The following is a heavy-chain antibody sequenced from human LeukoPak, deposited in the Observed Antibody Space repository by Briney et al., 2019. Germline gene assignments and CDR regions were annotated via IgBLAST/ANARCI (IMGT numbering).Heavy chain of an antibody. J-gene: IGHJ6*03. Sequence: GGSLRLSCAASGFTFSSYAMSWARQAPGKGLRWVSGLTGSGGNTYYADSVKGRFTISRDNSKNTLPLQMNSLRAEDAAVYYCVKFRGIQHYNYHMDVWGKGTTVTVSS. CDR2: LTGSGGNT. D-gene: IGHD3-10*01. V-gene: IGHV3-23*01. CDR1: GFTFSSYA. CDR3: VKFRGIQHYNYHMDV.